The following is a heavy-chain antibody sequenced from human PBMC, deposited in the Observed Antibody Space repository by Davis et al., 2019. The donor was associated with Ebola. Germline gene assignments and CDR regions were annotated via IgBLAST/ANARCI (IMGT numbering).Heavy chain of an antibody. V-gene: IGHV3-73*01. J-gene: IGHJ4*02. CDR2: IRSKANSYAT. CDR1: GFTFSGSS. CDR3: TAATPDY. Sequence: GGSLRLSCAASGFTFSGSSMHWVRQASGKGLEWVGRIRSKANSYATSYAASVKGRFTISRDDSKNTAYLQMNSLKTEDTAVYYCTAATPDYWGQGTLVTVSS. D-gene: IGHD6-25*01.